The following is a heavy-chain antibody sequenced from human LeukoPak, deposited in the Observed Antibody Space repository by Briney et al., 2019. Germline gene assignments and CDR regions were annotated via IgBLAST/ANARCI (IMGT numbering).Heavy chain of an antibody. CDR2: INPNSGGT. CDR1: GYTFTGYY. J-gene: IGHJ4*02. V-gene: IGHV1-2*02. D-gene: IGHD6-19*01. CDR3: ARDWTGYSSGWDTLEDY. Sequence: ASVKVSCKASGYTFTGYYTHWVRQAPGHGLEWMGWINPNSGGTNYAQKFQGRVTMTRDTSISTAYMELSRLRSDDTAVYYCARDWTGYSSGWDTLEDYWGQGTLVTVSS.